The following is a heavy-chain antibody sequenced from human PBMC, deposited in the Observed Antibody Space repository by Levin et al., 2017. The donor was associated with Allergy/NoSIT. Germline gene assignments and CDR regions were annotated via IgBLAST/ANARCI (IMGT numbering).Heavy chain of an antibody. CDR2: ISSSGINI. CDR1: GFSFNIYT. Sequence: SGGSLRLSCAASGFSFNIYTMNWVRQAPGRGLEWVSHISSSGINIYYADSLKGRFTISRDNAKNSLYLQISSLRAEDTAVYYCARSGHSYGFVPFFDYWGQGILVTVSS. CDR3: ARSGHSYGFVPFFDY. J-gene: IGHJ4*02. V-gene: IGHV3-48*04. D-gene: IGHD5-18*01.